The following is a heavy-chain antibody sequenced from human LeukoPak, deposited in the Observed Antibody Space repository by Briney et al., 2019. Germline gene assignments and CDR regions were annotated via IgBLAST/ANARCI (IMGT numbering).Heavy chain of an antibody. D-gene: IGHD3-16*01. CDR2: ISHHGSNK. CDR3: ARTENYDYLWGSFDY. Sequence: PGGSLRLSCAASGFTFSSYSMNWVRQAPGKGLEWVAVISHHGSNKFYGDSVKGRFTISRDNSNNMVYLQMNGLRAEDTAVYYCARTENYDYLWGSFDYWGQGTLVTVSS. CDR1: GFTFSSYS. J-gene: IGHJ4*02. V-gene: IGHV3-30*03.